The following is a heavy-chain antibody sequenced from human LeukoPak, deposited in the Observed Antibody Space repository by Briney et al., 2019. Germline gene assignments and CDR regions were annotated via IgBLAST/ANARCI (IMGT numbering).Heavy chain of an antibody. J-gene: IGHJ1*01. CDR2: IRYDGSNK. Sequence: PGGSLRLSCAASGFTFSSYGMHWVRQAPGKGLEWVAFIRYDGSNKYYADSVKGRFTISRDNSKNTLYLQMNSLRAEDTAVYYCAKGRVGATTGSEYFQHWGQGTLVTVSS. CDR3: AKGRVGATTGSEYFQH. CDR1: GFTFSSYG. D-gene: IGHD1-26*01. V-gene: IGHV3-30*02.